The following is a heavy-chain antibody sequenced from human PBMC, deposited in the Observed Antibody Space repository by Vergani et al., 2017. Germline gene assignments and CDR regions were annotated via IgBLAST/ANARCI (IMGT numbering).Heavy chain of an antibody. J-gene: IGHJ3*02. Sequence: QLQLQESGPGLVKPSATLSLTCSVSGASIRSSNYYWGWIRQPPGKGLEWIASIYYSGITYYNPSLKSRVTISVDTSKNQFSLKLSSVTAADTAVYYCARNPYCGGDCYSDAFDIWGQGTMVTVS. CDR1: GASIRSSNYY. V-gene: IGHV4-39*07. CDR2: IYYSGIT. CDR3: ARNPYCGGDCYSDAFDI. D-gene: IGHD2-21*02.